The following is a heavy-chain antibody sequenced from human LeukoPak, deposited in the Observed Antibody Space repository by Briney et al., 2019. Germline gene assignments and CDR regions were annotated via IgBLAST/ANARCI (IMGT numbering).Heavy chain of an antibody. D-gene: IGHD3-10*02. V-gene: IGHV4-39*01. J-gene: IGHJ4*02. CDR3: ARLFSSTLYFDY. CDR2: IYYSGST. CDR1: GGSISSGSYH. Sequence: SETLSLTCTVSGGSISSGSYHWGWIRQPPGKGLEWIGSIYYSGSTYYNPSLKGRVTISVDTSKNQFSLKLSSVTAADTAVYYCARLFSSTLYFDYWGQGTLVTVSS.